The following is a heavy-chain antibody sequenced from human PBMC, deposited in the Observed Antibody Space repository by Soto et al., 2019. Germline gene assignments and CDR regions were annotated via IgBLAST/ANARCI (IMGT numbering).Heavy chain of an antibody. J-gene: IGHJ2*01. CDR2: IIPALGTA. D-gene: IGHD4-17*01. CDR3: ARPDFGDYWYFDL. CDR1: GGTFSSHT. V-gene: IGHV1-69*08. Sequence: QDQLVQSGAEVKKPGSSVKVSCKASGGTFSSHTFSWVRQAPGQGLEWMGRIIPALGTATYAQKFQGRVTITADESATTVYMELNSLRSEDTAVYYCARPDFGDYWYFDLWRRGTLVTVSS.